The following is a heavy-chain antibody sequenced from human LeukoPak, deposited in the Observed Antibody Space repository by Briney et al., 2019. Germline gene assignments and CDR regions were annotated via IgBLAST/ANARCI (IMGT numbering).Heavy chain of an antibody. CDR1: GFTFSSYG. CDR2: IRYDGSNK. Sequence: GGSLRLSCAASGFTFSSYGMHWVRQAPGKGLEWVAFIRYDGSNKYYADSVKGRFTISRDNSKNTLYLQMNSQRAEDTAVYYCAKDWSFVVVVPAAMFNSYYFDYWGQGTLVTVSS. D-gene: IGHD2-2*01. J-gene: IGHJ4*02. V-gene: IGHV3-30*02. CDR3: AKDWSFVVVVPAAMFNSYYFDY.